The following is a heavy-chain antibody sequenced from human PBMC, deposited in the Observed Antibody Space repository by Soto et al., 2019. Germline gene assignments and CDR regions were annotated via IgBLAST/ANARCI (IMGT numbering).Heavy chain of an antibody. CDR1: GYTFTSYD. D-gene: IGHD3-3*01. Sequence: ASVKVSCKASGYTFTSYDINWVRQATGQGLEWMGWMNPNSGNTGYAQKFQGRVTMTRNTSISTAYKELSSLRYEDKTEKYCERWRTIFGVVIPGDYWGQETLVTVSS. CDR2: MNPNSGNT. J-gene: IGHJ4*02. V-gene: IGHV1-8*01. CDR3: ERWRTIFGVVIPGDY.